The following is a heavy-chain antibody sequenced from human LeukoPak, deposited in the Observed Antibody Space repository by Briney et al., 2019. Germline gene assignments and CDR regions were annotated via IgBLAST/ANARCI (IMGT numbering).Heavy chain of an antibody. CDR1: GYTFTSYA. CDR3: ARVGNIWFGSPNPEDYYGMDV. V-gene: IGHV7-4-1*02. J-gene: IGHJ6*02. Sequence: GASVKVSCKASGYTFTSYAMNWVRQAPGQGLEWMGWINTNTGNPTYAQGFTGRFVFSLDTSVSTAYLQISSLKAEDTAVYYCARVGNIWFGSPNPEDYYGMDVWGQGTTVTVSS. D-gene: IGHD3-10*01. CDR2: INTNTGNP.